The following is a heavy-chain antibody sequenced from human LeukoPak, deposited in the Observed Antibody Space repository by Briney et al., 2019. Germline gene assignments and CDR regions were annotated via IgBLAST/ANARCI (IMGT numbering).Heavy chain of an antibody. V-gene: IGHV3-30*02. Sequence: GGSLRLSCAASGFTFRTYCMHWVRQAPGKGLEWVTFIRYDGSDKYYADSVKGRFTISRDNSKNTLFLQMNSLRVEDTAVYYCAKRADYYDSSRALYDAFDLWGQGTMVTVSS. J-gene: IGHJ3*01. D-gene: IGHD3-16*01. CDR1: GFTFRTYC. CDR3: AKRADYYDSSRALYDAFDL. CDR2: IRYDGSDK.